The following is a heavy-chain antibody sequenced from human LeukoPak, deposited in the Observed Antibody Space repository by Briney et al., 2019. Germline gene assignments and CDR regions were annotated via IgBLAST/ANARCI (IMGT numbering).Heavy chain of an antibody. J-gene: IGHJ4*02. Sequence: GGSLRLSCAASGFXFSYFWISWVRQAPGKGLEWVANTNLDGTERHYVDSVKGRFTISRDNARKSLYLQMNSLRDEDPAVYYRARDNVGATPFDYWGQGTLVTVSS. CDR3: ARDNVGATPFDY. CDR1: GFXFSYFW. D-gene: IGHD1-26*01. V-gene: IGHV3-7*05. CDR2: TNLDGTER.